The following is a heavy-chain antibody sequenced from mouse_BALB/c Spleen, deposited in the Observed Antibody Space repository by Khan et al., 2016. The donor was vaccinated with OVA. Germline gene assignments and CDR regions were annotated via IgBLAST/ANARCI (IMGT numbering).Heavy chain of an antibody. CDR3: ARDTTVESYWYFDV. CDR2: IWAGGST. J-gene: IGHJ1*01. CDR1: GFSLTSYG. D-gene: IGHD1-1*01. Sequence: VELVESGPGLVAPSQSLSITCTVSGFSLTSYGVHWVRQPPGKGLEWLGVIWAGGSTNYNSALLSRLSISKDNSKSQVFLKMNSLQTDDTAMYYCARDTTVESYWYFDVWGAGTMVTVSS. V-gene: IGHV2-9*02.